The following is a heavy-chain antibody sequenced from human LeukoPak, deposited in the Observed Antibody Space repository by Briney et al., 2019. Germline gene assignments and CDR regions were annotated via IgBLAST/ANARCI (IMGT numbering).Heavy chain of an antibody. J-gene: IGHJ4*02. Sequence: GGSLRLSCAASGFTFSSYGMHWVRQAPGKGLEWVAFIRYDGSNKYYADSVKGRFTIPRDNSKNTLYLQMNSLRAEDTAVYYCAKVADLDIVVVPAASDYWGQGTLVTVSS. V-gene: IGHV3-30*02. CDR3: AKVADLDIVVVPAASDY. CDR2: IRYDGSNK. CDR1: GFTFSSYG. D-gene: IGHD2-2*01.